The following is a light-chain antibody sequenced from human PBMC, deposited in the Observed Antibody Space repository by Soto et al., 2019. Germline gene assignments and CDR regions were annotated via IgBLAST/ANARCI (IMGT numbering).Light chain of an antibody. CDR1: SSNIGAGYY. CDR3: QSYDSSLSGGV. Sequence: QSVLTQPPSMSGAPGQKITISCTGSSSNIGAGYYVHWYQQFPGTAPKLLIYSNNLRPSGVPDRFSGSKSGTSASLAITGLQAEDEADYYCQSYDSSLSGGVFGGGTKLTVL. V-gene: IGLV1-40*01. J-gene: IGLJ3*02. CDR2: SNN.